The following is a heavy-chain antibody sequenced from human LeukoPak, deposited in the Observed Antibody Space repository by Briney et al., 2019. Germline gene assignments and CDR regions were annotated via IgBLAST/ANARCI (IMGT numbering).Heavy chain of an antibody. Sequence: GESLKISFKGSGYSFTSYWIGWVRPMPGKGLEWMGIIYPGDSDTRYSPSFQGQVTISADKSISTAYLQWSSLKASDTAMYYCARRKGCSSTSCYGMDVWGQGTTVTVSS. CDR1: GYSFTSYW. D-gene: IGHD2-2*01. CDR3: ARRKGCSSTSCYGMDV. V-gene: IGHV5-51*01. J-gene: IGHJ6*02. CDR2: IYPGDSDT.